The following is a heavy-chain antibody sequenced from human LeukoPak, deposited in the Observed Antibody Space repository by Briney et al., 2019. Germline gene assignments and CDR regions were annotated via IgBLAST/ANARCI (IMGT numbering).Heavy chain of an antibody. J-gene: IGHJ3*02. Sequence: PGGSLRLSCVVSGFTFSPYSMNWVRQAPGKGLEWVAYISGRTSTIYYADSVKGRFTISRDNAKKSLYLQMNSLRAEDTAVYYCARARLTDYVWGRRTFDIWGQGTMVTISS. D-gene: IGHD3-16*01. CDR1: GFTFSPYS. CDR2: ISGRTSTI. V-gene: IGHV3-48*04. CDR3: ARARLTDYVWGRRTFDI.